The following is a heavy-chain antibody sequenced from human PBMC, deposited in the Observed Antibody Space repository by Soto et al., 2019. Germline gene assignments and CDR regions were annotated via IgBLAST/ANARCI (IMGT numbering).Heavy chain of an antibody. CDR1: GFAFSSYA. J-gene: IGHJ3*02. Sequence: GGSLRLSCGASGFAFSSYAMSWFRQAPGKGLEWVSAISGSGGSTYYADSVKGRFTISRDNSKNTLYLQMNSLRAEDTAVYYCAKGLVVVKNAFDIWGQGTMVTVSS. CDR2: ISGSGGST. V-gene: IGHV3-23*01. D-gene: IGHD3-22*01. CDR3: AKGLVVVKNAFDI.